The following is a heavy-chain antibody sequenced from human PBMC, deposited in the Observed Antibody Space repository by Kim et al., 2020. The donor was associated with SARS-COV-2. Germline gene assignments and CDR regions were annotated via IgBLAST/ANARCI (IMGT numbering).Heavy chain of an antibody. J-gene: IGHJ5*02. D-gene: IGHD3-10*01. CDR3: ARHLWTYGYCLDP. CDR1: GGSIASSSYY. CDR2: VYSDGSA. V-gene: IGHV4-39*01. Sequence: SETLSLTCAVSGGSIASSSYYWAWIRQSPGKGLEWIATVYSDGSAYYNPSLKRRVTMSVDTSRNHFSLTLRSVTATDTAVYYCARHLWTYGYCLDPWGQGTLVTVSS.